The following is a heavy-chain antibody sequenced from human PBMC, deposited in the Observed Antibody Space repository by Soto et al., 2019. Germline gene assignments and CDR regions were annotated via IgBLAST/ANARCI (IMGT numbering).Heavy chain of an antibody. CDR3: ARDQGTGYSSSWYWFQNGMDV. V-gene: IGHV4-34*01. CDR1: GGSFSCYY. J-gene: IGHJ6*02. CDR2: INHSGST. D-gene: IGHD6-13*01. Sequence: PSETLSLTCAVYGGSFSCYYWSWIRQPPGKGLEWIGEINHSGSTNYNPSLKSRVTISVDTSKNQFSLKLSSVTAADTAVYYCARDQGTGYSSSWYWFQNGMDVWGQGTTVTVSS.